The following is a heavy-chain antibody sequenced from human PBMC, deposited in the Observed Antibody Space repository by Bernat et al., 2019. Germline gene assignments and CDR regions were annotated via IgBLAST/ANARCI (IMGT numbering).Heavy chain of an antibody. CDR3: AKDDCAGDCHYWYFDL. D-gene: IGHD2-21*02. CDR2: ISVSGGST. Sequence: EVQLLESGGGLVQPGGSLRPSCAASGFTFTSYVMSWVRQAPGKGLEWVSAISVSGGSTYYADSVKGRFTMSRDNSKNTLYLQMNSLRAEDTAVYYCAKDDCAGDCHYWYFDLWGRGTLVTVSS. CDR1: GFTFTSYV. J-gene: IGHJ2*01. V-gene: IGHV3-23*01.